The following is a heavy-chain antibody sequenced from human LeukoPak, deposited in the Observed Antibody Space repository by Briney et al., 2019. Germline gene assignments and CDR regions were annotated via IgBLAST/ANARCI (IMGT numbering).Heavy chain of an antibody. CDR3: AREGSYYFDY. D-gene: IGHD3-10*01. Sequence: PGGSLRLSCAASGFTFGSYEMIWVRQAPGKGLEWVSYISSSGRTIYYADSVKGRFTISRDNAKNSLYLQMNSLRAEDTAVYYCAREGSYYFDYWGQGTLVTVSS. CDR2: ISSSGRTI. CDR1: GFTFGSYE. J-gene: IGHJ4*02. V-gene: IGHV3-48*03.